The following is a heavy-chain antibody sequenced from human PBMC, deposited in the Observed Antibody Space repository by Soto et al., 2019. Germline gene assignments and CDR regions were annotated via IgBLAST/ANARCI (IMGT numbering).Heavy chain of an antibody. D-gene: IGHD2-2*01. CDR1: GFTFSSYA. Sequence: EVQLLESGGGLVQPGGSLRLSCAASGFTFSSYAMSWVRQAPGKGLEWVSAISGSGGSTYYADSMKGRFTISRDNSKNTLYLQMNSLRAEDTAVYYCAKISGVAIVVVPAAIMDVWGKGTTVTVSS. J-gene: IGHJ6*03. CDR2: ISGSGGST. CDR3: AKISGVAIVVVPAAIMDV. V-gene: IGHV3-23*01.